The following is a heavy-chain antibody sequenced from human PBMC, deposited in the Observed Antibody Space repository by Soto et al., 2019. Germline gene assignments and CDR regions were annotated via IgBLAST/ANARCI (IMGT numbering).Heavy chain of an antibody. CDR1: GYTFTSYA. CDR2: IIPIFGTA. D-gene: IGHD6-13*01. Sequence: SLKVSYNASGYTFTSYAISWVRQAPGQGLEWMGGIIPIFGTANYAQKFQGRVTITADESTSTAYMELSSLRSEDTAVYYCASGGYPGRHRYFNYWVQGTLVTVSS. V-gene: IGHV1-69*13. J-gene: IGHJ4*02. CDR3: ASGGYPGRHRYFNY.